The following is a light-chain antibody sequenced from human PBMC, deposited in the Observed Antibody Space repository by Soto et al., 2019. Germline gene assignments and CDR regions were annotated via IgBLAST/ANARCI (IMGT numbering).Light chain of an antibody. V-gene: IGKV3-11*01. CDR3: QQRSNCWT. J-gene: IGKJ1*01. Sequence: EIVLTQSPATLSLSPGERAALSYRASQSVSTFLAWYQHKPGQAPRLLIYDASNRATGIPARFSGSGSGTDFTLTISSLEPEDFAVYYCQQRSNCWTCGQGTKVEIK. CDR1: QSVSTF. CDR2: DAS.